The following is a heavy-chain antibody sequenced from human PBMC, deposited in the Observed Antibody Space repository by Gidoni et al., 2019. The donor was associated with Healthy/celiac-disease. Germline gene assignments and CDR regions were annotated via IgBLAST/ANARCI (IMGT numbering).Heavy chain of an antibody. Sequence: EVQLVESGGGLVKPGRSLRLSCTASGFTFGDYAMSWFRQAPGKGLEWVGFIRSKAYGGTTEYAASVKGRFTISRDDSKSIAYLQMNSLKTEDTAVYYCTREWYSSSSVYYYGMDVWGQGTTVTVSS. CDR2: IRSKAYGGTT. V-gene: IGHV3-49*05. J-gene: IGHJ6*02. CDR1: GFTFGDYA. D-gene: IGHD6-6*01. CDR3: TREWYSSSSVYYYGMDV.